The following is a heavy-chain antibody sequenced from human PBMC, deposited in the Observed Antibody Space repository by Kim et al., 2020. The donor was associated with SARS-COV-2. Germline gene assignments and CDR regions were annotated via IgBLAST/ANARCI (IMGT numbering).Heavy chain of an antibody. CDR1: GFIFDAFA. D-gene: IGHD5-18*01. V-gene: IGHV3-9*01. Sequence: GGSLRLSCAASGFIFDAFAMPWVRQTPGKGLEWVSGLNKNSGHTDYSDSVRGRFIVSRDNAKNSLFLQMNSLEPEDTVLYYCVKDMGTYGYPYYFYHWGQGTVVSVSS. CDR2: LNKNSGHT. J-gene: IGHJ4*02. CDR3: VKDMGTYGYPYYFYH.